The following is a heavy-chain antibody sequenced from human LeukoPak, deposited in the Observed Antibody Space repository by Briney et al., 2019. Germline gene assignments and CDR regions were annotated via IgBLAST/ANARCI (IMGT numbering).Heavy chain of an antibody. D-gene: IGHD2-15*01. V-gene: IGHV5-51*01. CDR1: GYIFTSYW. CDR3: ARQTRYCSGGTCYPTFDY. Sequence: GESLKISCKGSGYIFTSYWIAWVRQMPGKGLEWMGIIYPGDSDTRYSPSFQGQVTFSADKSISTAYLQWSSLKASDTAMYYCARQTRYCSGGTCYPTFDYWGQGTLVTVSS. CDR2: IYPGDSDT. J-gene: IGHJ4*02.